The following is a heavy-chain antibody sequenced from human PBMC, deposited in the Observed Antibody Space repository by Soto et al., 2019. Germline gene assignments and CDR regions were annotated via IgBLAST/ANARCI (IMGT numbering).Heavy chain of an antibody. CDR3: ARTGGGMAARPLEY. CDR1: GYMFTTYG. J-gene: IGHJ4*02. D-gene: IGHD6-6*01. Sequence: QVQLVQSGGEVKKPGASVEVSCRTSGYMFTTYGMSWVRQAPGQGLEWMAWISAYNGNKKYAQKFQGRVTMTTATSTSTVAMDLRNLTSDDTGTYFCARTGGGMAARPLEYWGQGTLVTVSS. CDR2: ISAYNGNK. V-gene: IGHV1-18*04.